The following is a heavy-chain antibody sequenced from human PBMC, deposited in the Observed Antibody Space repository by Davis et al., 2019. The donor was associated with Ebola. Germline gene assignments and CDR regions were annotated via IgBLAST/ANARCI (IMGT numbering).Heavy chain of an antibody. J-gene: IGHJ6*02. CDR1: GFTFSSYG. Sequence: GGSLRLSCAASGFTFSSYGMHWVRQAPGKGLEWVAVISYDGSNKYYADSVKGRFTISRDNSKNTLYLQMNSLRAEDTAVYYCAKGVGANYYGMDVWGQGTTVTVSS. CDR2: ISYDGSNK. CDR3: AKGVGANYYGMDV. V-gene: IGHV3-30*18. D-gene: IGHD1-26*01.